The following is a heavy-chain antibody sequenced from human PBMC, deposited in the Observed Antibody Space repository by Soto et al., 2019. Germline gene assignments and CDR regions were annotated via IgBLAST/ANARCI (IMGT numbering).Heavy chain of an antibody. CDR1: GGSISSSSYY. D-gene: IGHD3-9*01. Sequence: TLSLTCTVSGGSISSSSYYWGWIRQPPGKGLEWIGSIYYSGSTYYNPSLKSRVTISVDTSKNQFSLKLSSVTAADTAVYYCASIYYDILTGYGSVNWFDPWGQGTLVTVSS. CDR2: IYYSGST. CDR3: ASIYYDILTGYGSVNWFDP. J-gene: IGHJ5*02. V-gene: IGHV4-39*01.